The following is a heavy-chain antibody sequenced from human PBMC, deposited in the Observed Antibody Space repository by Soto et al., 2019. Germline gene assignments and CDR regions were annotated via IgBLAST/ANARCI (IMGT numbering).Heavy chain of an antibody. CDR3: TRRVRSTGLLDY. J-gene: IGHJ4*02. CDR1: GNSISGTSSF. D-gene: IGHD4-4*01. Sequence: PSATLSLTCTVSGNSISGTSSFWAWIRQPPWKNLEWIGSVYYTGSTYYNSSLKSRVSISIDTSKNQFSLSLNSVTAADTAVYYCTRRVRSTGLLDYWGQGALVTVSS. CDR2: VYYTGST. V-gene: IGHV4-39*01.